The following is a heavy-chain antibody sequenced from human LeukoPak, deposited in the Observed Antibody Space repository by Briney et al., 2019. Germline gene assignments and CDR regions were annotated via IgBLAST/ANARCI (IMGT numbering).Heavy chain of an antibody. D-gene: IGHD2-15*01. J-gene: IGHJ4*02. CDR1: GFTFSNYW. CDR3: ARTSRSSSIDD. Sequence: PGGSLRLSCAASGFTFSNYWMSWVRQAPRKGLEWVANINQGGGDKSYVDSVKGRFTISRDNAKNSLYLEMNSLRVEDTAMYYCARTSRSSSIDDWGQGTLVTVSS. V-gene: IGHV3-7*01. CDR2: INQGGGDK.